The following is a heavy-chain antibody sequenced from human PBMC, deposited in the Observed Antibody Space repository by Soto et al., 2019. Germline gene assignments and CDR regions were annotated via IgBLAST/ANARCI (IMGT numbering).Heavy chain of an antibody. CDR2: INHSGST. Sequence: PSQTLSLTCAVYCGSFSGYYWRWIRQPPGKGLEWIGEINHSGSTNYNPSLKSRVTISVDTSKNQFSLKLSSVTAADTAVYYCARGPRNHYDFWSGYYTGIFDYWGQGTLVTVSS. CDR1: CGSFSGYY. CDR3: ARGPRNHYDFWSGYYTGIFDY. V-gene: IGHV4-34*01. J-gene: IGHJ4*02. D-gene: IGHD3-3*01.